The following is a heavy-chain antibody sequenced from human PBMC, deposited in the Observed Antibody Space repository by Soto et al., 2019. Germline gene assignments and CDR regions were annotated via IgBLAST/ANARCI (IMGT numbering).Heavy chain of an antibody. CDR3: ARGYYDSSGYYYYYYGMDV. J-gene: IGHJ6*02. Sequence: SETLSLTCAVSGGSISSGGYSWSWIRQPPGKGLEWIGYIYHSGSTYYNPSLKSRVTISVDRSKNQFSLKLSSVTAAATAVYYCARGYYDSSGYYYYYYGMDVWGQGTTVTVSS. D-gene: IGHD3-22*01. CDR2: IYHSGST. CDR1: GGSISSGGYS. V-gene: IGHV4-30-2*01.